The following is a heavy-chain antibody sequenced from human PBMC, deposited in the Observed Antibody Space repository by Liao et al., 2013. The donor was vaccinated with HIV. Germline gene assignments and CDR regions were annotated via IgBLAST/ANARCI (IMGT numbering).Heavy chain of an antibody. CDR3: ASVGVKSYGYYFDD. CDR1: GGSFSGYS. CDR2: INHSGST. D-gene: IGHD3-16*01. J-gene: IGHJ4*02. Sequence: QVQLQQWGAGLLKPSETLSLTCAVYGGSFSGYSWNWIRQPPGKGLEWLGEINHSGSTNYNPSLKSRVTISIDTSMNQFSLRLSSVTAADTAVYYCASVGVKSYGYYFDDWGPREP. V-gene: IGHV4-34*01.